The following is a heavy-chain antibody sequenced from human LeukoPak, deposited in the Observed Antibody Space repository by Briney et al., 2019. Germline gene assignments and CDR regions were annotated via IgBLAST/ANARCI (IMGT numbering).Heavy chain of an antibody. D-gene: IGHD5-12*01. Sequence: KHSETLSLTCAVYGGSFSGYYWSWIRQPPGKGLEWIGEINHSGSTNYNPSLKSRVTISVDTSKNQFSLKLSSVTAADTAVYYCARDGYSGSDALWGQGTLVTVSS. CDR3: ARDGYSGSDAL. CDR1: GGSFSGYY. J-gene: IGHJ4*02. V-gene: IGHV4-34*01. CDR2: INHSGST.